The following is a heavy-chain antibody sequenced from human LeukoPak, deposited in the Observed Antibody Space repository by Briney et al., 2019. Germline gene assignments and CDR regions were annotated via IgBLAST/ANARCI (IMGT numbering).Heavy chain of an antibody. J-gene: IGHJ4*02. CDR2: IRYDGSNK. D-gene: IGHD6-19*01. Sequence: GGSLRLSCAASGFTFSSYGMHWVRQAPGKGLEWVAFIRYDGSNKYYADSVKGRFTISRDNSKNTLYLQMNSLRAEDTAVYYCAKILRSEWLDGGHYFDYWGQGTLVTVSS. V-gene: IGHV3-30*02. CDR3: AKILRSEWLDGGHYFDY. CDR1: GFTFSSYG.